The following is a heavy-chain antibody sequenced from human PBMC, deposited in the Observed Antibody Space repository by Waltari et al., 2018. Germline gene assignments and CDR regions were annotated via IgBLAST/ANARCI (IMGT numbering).Heavy chain of an antibody. CDR1: GGTFSSYA. CDR2: IIPIFGTA. J-gene: IGHJ6*02. V-gene: IGHV1-69*12. Sequence: QVQLVQSGAEVKKPGSSVKVSCKASGGTFSSYAISWVRQAPGKGLEWMGGIIPIFGTANYAQKFQGRVTITADESTSTAYMELSSLRSEDTAVYYCASDAAVAGHRRNYYGMDVWGQGTTVTVSS. D-gene: IGHD6-19*01. CDR3: ASDAAVAGHRRNYYGMDV.